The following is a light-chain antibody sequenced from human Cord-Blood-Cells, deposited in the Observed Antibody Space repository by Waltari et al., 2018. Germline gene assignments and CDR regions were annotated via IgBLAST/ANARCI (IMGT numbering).Light chain of an antibody. J-gene: IGLJ2*01. CDR2: LNSDGSH. Sequence: QLVLTQSPSASASLGASAKHTCTLSSGHSSYAIAWNQQQPEKGPRYLVKLNSDGSHSKGDGIPDRFSGSSSGAERYLTISSLQSEDEADYYCQTWGTGIQVFGGGTKLTVL. CDR1: SGHSSYA. V-gene: IGLV4-69*01. CDR3: QTWGTGIQV.